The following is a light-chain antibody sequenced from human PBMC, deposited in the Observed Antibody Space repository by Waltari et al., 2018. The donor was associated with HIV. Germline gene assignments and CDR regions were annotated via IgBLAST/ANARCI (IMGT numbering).Light chain of an antibody. CDR2: ATS. V-gene: IGKV1-NL1*01. J-gene: IGKJ4*01. CDR1: QAISNS. CDR3: QQHCHTLALT. Sequence: DIQMTQSPSSLSASVGDRVTITCRASQAISNSLAWYQQKPGKAPTLLLSATSRLESGVPSRRRGRGSGTDYTLTISSLQPEDVATYYCQQHCHTLALTFGGGTKVEI.